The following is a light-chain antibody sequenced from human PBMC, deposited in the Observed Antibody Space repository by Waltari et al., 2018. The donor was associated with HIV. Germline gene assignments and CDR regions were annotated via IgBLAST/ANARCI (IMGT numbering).Light chain of an antibody. Sequence: SCRAMQTVFENYVSWYQLQAGQAPRLLIYGASSRATGNPDKFSGSGSGTDFTLTISRLEPADSAVYYCQQYGSLPRTFGQGTKLEIK. CDR3: QQYGSLPRT. J-gene: IGKJ2*01. V-gene: IGKV3-20*01. CDR2: GAS. CDR1: QTVFENY.